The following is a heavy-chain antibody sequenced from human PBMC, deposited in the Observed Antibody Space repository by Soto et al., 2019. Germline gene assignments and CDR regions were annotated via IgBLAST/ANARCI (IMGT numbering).Heavy chain of an antibody. Sequence: QVQLVQSGAEVKKPGASVKVSCKASGYTFTDYDINWFRQATGQGLGQGLEWMGWMNPNNGNTGSAHTYKGRATSTRTTSKTTPNGGLPPLRSEDTPIFSGEKAPRRGGVPHGGQGPLV. CDR3: EKAPRRGGVPH. CDR2: MNPNNGNT. D-gene: IGHD3-16*01. CDR1: GYTFTDYD. J-gene: IGHJ4*02. V-gene: IGHV1-8*01.